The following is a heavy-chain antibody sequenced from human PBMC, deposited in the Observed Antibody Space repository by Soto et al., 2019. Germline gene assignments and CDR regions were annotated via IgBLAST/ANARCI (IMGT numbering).Heavy chain of an antibody. V-gene: IGHV3-33*01. CDR3: ARGGLRYCDWSNYYYMDV. CDR1: GFTFSSYG. Sequence: QVQLVESGGGVVQPGRSLRLSCAASGFTFSSYGMHWVRQAPGKGLEWVAVIWYDGSNKYYADSVKGRFTISRDNSKNTLYLQMNSLRAEDTAVYYCARGGLRYCDWSNYYYMDVWDKGTTVTVSS. J-gene: IGHJ6*03. CDR2: IWYDGSNK. D-gene: IGHD3-9*01.